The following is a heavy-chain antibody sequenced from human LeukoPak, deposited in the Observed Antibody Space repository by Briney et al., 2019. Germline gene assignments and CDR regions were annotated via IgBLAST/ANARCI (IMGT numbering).Heavy chain of an antibody. D-gene: IGHD2-15*01. V-gene: IGHV3-33*01. J-gene: IGHJ6*01. CDR2: TWYDGRNN. CDR1: GFTFSSYG. CDR3: AREVATLYFHYGMDV. Sequence: PGKSLRLSCAASGFTFSSYGMHWVRQAPGKGLEWVAVTWYDGRNNYYAASVKGRFTISRDDSKTTVYLLMNSLRAEDTAVYSCAREVATLYFHYGMDVWGEGTTVTVSS.